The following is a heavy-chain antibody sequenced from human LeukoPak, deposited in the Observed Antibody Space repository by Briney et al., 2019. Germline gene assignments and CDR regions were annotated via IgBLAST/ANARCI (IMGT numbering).Heavy chain of an antibody. CDR3: ARADSLYYYGMDV. Sequence: GSLRLSCAASGFTFSSYAMHWVRQAPGKGLEWVAVISYDGSNKYYADSVKGRFTISRDNSKNTLYLQVNSLRAEDTAVYYCARADSLYYYGMDVWGQGTTVTVSS. CDR1: GFTFSSYA. D-gene: IGHD2-21*02. V-gene: IGHV3-30*04. J-gene: IGHJ6*02. CDR2: ISYDGSNK.